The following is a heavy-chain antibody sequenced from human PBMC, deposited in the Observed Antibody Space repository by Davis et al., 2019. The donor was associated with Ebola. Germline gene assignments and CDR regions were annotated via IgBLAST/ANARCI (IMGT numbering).Heavy chain of an antibody. CDR1: GWSFSGYY. D-gene: IGHD3-22*01. V-gene: IGHV4-34*01. CDR2: IKHSGRT. J-gene: IGHJ5*02. Sequence: MPSETLSLTCAVYGWSFSGYYWSWIRQPPGKGLEWIGEIKHSGRTNYNPSLKSRVTISVDTSKNQFSLKMSSVTAADTAVYYCAREGRSGYSNWFDPWGQGTLVTVSS. CDR3: AREGRSGYSNWFDP.